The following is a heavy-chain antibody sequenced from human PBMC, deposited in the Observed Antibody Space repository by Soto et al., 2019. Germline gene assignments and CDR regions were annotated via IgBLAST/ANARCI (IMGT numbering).Heavy chain of an antibody. Sequence: GGSLRLSCAASGFTFSSYAMSWVRQAPGKGLEWVSAISGSGGSTYYADSVKGRFTISRDNSKNTLYLQMNSLRAEDTAVYYCATIPFGRYYFDYWGPGTLVTVSS. CDR2: ISGSGGST. CDR1: GFTFSSYA. J-gene: IGHJ4*02. V-gene: IGHV3-23*01. D-gene: IGHD3-10*01. CDR3: ATIPFGRYYFDY.